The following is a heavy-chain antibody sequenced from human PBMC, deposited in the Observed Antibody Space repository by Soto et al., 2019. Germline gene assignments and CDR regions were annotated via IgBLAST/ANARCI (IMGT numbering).Heavy chain of an antibody. V-gene: IGHV1-18*01. D-gene: IGHD6-6*01. Sequence: ASVKVSCKASGYTFTSYGISWVRQAPGQGLEWMGWISAYNGNTNYAQKLQGRVTMTTDTSTSTAYMELRSLRSDDTAVYYCARDAKTSSSSSGGYWGQGTLVTVSS. CDR1: GYTFTSYG. CDR2: ISAYNGNT. J-gene: IGHJ4*02. CDR3: ARDAKTSSSSSGGY.